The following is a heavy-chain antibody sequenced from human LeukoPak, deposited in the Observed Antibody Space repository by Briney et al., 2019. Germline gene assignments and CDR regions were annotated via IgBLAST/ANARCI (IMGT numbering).Heavy chain of an antibody. D-gene: IGHD3-10*01. CDR2: ISGSGGST. CDR1: GFTFSSYA. CDR3: AKDGYYYGSGSYWDY. J-gene: IGHJ4*02. Sequence: TGGSLRLSCAASGFTFSSYAMSWVRQAPGKGLEWVSAISGSGGSTYYADSVKGRFTISRDNSKNTLYLQTNSLRAEDTAVYYCAKDGYYYGSGSYWDYWGQGTLVTVSS. V-gene: IGHV3-23*01.